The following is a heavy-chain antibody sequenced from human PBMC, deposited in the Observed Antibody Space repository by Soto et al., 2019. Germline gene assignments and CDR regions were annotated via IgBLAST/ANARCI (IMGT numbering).Heavy chain of an antibody. D-gene: IGHD6-6*01. V-gene: IGHV3-48*02. Sequence: EVQLVESGGGLVQPGGSLRLSCAASGFSFSTYSMNWVRQAPGKGLEWVSYISSRSYTRYYIDSVKGRFTISRDNANISLYRQMNSLRDEDTAVYYCARGGSSSDNGMDVWGQGTTVTVSS. CDR1: GFSFSTYS. J-gene: IGHJ6*02. CDR2: ISSRSYTR. CDR3: ARGGSSSDNGMDV.